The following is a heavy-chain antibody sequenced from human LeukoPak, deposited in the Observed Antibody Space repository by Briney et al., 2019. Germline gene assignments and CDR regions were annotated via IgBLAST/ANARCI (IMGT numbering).Heavy chain of an antibody. CDR1: GGSISSYY. V-gene: IGHV4-4*07. Sequence: SETLSLTCAVYGGSISSYYWSWIRQPAGKGLEWVGRIYTSGSTNYNPSLRSRVTMSVDTSKNQFSLKLSSVTAADTAVYYCARDAVGYCSSTSCQNDGYNWFDPWGQGTLVTVSS. J-gene: IGHJ5*02. CDR3: ARDAVGYCSSTSCQNDGYNWFDP. D-gene: IGHD2-2*01. CDR2: IYTSGST.